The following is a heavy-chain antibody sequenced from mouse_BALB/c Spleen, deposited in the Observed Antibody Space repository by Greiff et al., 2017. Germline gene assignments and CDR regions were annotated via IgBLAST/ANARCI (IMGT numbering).Heavy chain of an antibody. J-gene: IGHJ3*01. D-gene: IGHD2-3*01. Sequence: VQLQQSGAELVKPGASVKLSCTASGFNIKDTYMHWVKQRPEQGLEWIGRIDPANGNTKYDPKFQGKATITADTSSNTAYLQLSSLTSEDTAVYYCARVDGYYVPFAYWGQGTLVTVSA. CDR3: ARVDGYYVPFAY. V-gene: IGHV14-3*02. CDR1: GFNIKDTY. CDR2: IDPANGNT.